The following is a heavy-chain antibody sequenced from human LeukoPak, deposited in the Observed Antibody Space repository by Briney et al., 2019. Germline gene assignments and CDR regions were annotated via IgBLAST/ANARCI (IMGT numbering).Heavy chain of an antibody. V-gene: IGHV4-34*01. CDR2: INHSGST. D-gene: IGHD3-9*01. J-gene: IGHJ5*02. Sequence: PSETLSLTCAVYGGSFSGYYWSWIRQPPGKGLEWIGEINHSGSTNYNPSLKSRVTISADTSKNQFSLKLSSVTAADTAVYYCASRYYDILTGSTNNWFDPWGQGTLVTVSS. CDR1: GGSFSGYY. CDR3: ASRYYDILTGSTNNWFDP.